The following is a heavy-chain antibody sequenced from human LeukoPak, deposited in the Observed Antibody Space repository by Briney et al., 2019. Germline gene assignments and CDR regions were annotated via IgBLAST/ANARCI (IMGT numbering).Heavy chain of an antibody. CDR2: INHSGST. V-gene: IGHV4-34*01. CDR1: GGSFSGYY. Sequence: PSETLSLTCAVYGGSFSGYYWSWIRQSPGKGLEWIGEINHSGSTNYNPSLKSRVTISVDTSKNQFSLKLSSVTAADTAVYYCARGRMGDCWGQGTLVTVSS. J-gene: IGHJ4*02. CDR3: ARGRMGDC. D-gene: IGHD1-14*01.